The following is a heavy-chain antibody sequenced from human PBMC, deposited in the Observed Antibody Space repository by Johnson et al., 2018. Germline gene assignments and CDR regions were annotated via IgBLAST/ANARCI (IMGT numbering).Heavy chain of an antibody. CDR1: GGTFSSYA. V-gene: IGHV1-69*01. CDR3: ARDRGVGAPEYFQH. Sequence: QVQLVESGAEVKKPGSSVKVSCKASGGTFSSYAISWVRQAPGQGLEWMGGNIPIFGTANYAQKFQGRVTITADESTSTAYMELSSLRTEDTAVYYCARDRGVGAPEYFQHWGQGTLVTVSS. D-gene: IGHD1-26*01. CDR2: NIPIFGTA. J-gene: IGHJ1*01.